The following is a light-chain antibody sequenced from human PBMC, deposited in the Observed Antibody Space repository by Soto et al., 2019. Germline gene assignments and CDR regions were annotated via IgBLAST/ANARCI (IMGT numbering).Light chain of an antibody. V-gene: IGKV1-5*03. J-gene: IGKJ2*01. Sequence: DIQMTQSPSTLCASVGDTVTITCRASQSISNWLAWYQQKPGQASKLLIHKASTLESGVPSRFSGSGSGTEFTLTISSLQPDDFATFYCQQYDRFPYTFGQGTKLEIK. CDR3: QQYDRFPYT. CDR2: KAS. CDR1: QSISNW.